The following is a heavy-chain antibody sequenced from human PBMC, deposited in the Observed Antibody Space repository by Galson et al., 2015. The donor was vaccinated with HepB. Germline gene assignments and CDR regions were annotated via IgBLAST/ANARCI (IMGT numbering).Heavy chain of an antibody. Sequence: SLRLSCAASGFTFSSYGMHWVRQAPGKGLEWVAVISYDGSNKYYADSVKGRFTISRDNSKNTLYLQMNSLRAEDTAVYYCAKAPSGSYYSLFDYWGQGTLVTVSS. J-gene: IGHJ4*02. CDR2: ISYDGSNK. CDR3: AKAPSGSYYSLFDY. D-gene: IGHD1-26*01. V-gene: IGHV3-30*18. CDR1: GFTFSSYG.